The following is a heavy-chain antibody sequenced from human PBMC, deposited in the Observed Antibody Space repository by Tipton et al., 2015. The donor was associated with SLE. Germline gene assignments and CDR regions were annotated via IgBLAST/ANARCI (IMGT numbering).Heavy chain of an antibody. CDR3: ARDSLNYGGTPEWYFDL. J-gene: IGHJ2*01. Sequence: TLSLTCAVYGGSFSGYYWSWIRQPPGKGLEWIGEINHSGSTNYNPSLKSRVTISVDTSKNQFSLKLSSVTAADTAVYYCARDSLNYGGTPEWYFDLWGRGTLVTVSS. V-gene: IGHV4-34*01. CDR1: GGSFSGYY. CDR2: INHSGST. D-gene: IGHD4-23*01.